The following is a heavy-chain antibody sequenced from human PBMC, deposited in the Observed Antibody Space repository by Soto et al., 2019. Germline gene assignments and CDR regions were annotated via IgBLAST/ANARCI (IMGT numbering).Heavy chain of an antibody. CDR3: AKDDSNRWYNYYAMDV. D-gene: IGHD3-22*01. Sequence: QVQLVESGGGVVQPGRSLRLSCAASGFTFYKYGMHWVRQAPGKGLEWVALISHDGSNKCYIDSVKGRFTIARDNSKNTVFLQMNSLRPEDTALYFCAKDDSNRWYNYYAMDVWGQGTTVTVSS. CDR2: ISHDGSNK. CDR1: GFTFYKYG. J-gene: IGHJ6*02. V-gene: IGHV3-30*18.